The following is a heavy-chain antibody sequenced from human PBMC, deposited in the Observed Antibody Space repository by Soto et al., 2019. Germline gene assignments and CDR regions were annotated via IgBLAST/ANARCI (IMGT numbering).Heavy chain of an antibody. CDR1: GFTSSNYW. D-gene: IGHD2-15*01. Sequence: TGGSLRLSCAASGFTSSNYWMHWVRQAPGKGLEWVSSISNGGSYIFYADLVKGRFTISRDNPKNSLYLQMNSLRAEDTAVYYCTRCSGGSCYSEGGLDLWGQGTMVTVSS. CDR3: TRCSGGSCYSEGGLDL. J-gene: IGHJ3*01. CDR2: ISNGGSYI. V-gene: IGHV3-21*06.